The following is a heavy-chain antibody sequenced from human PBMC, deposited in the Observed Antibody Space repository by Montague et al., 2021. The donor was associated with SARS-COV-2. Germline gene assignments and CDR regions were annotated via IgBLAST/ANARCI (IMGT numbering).Heavy chain of an antibody. D-gene: IGHD3-22*01. CDR3: ARHGRFSVIVNTPRGAFDI. V-gene: IGHV4-59*08. CDR1: GVSISSYH. Sequence: SETLSLTCTVSGVSISSYHWSWIRQPPGKGLEWIGCIYFSGSTNYNPSLKSRVTISVDTSKNQFSLKLSSVTAADTAVYYCARHGRFSVIVNTPRGAFDIWGQGTMVTVSS. CDR2: IYFSGST. J-gene: IGHJ3*02.